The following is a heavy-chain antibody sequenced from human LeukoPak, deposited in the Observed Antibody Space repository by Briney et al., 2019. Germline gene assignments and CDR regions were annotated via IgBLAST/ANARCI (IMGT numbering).Heavy chain of an antibody. Sequence: SETLSLTCTVSGGSITSGDYLWNWIRQPPGKGLEWIGYIHYNGNTYYNPSLKSRVTVSVDTSKNQFSLNLNSVTAADTAVYYCARTPPGLRLFDYWGQGTLVTVSS. CDR2: IHYNGNT. J-gene: IGHJ4*02. D-gene: IGHD5-18*01. CDR1: GGSITSGDYL. V-gene: IGHV4-30-4*01. CDR3: ARTPPGLRLFDY.